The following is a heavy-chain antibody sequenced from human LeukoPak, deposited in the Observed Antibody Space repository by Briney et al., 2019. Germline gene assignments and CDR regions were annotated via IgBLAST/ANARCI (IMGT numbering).Heavy chain of an antibody. D-gene: IGHD2-2*01. V-gene: IGHV4-31*03. CDR2: IYYSGSS. CDR3: ARENCSSTSCYGSRYYGMDV. Sequence: SETLSLTCTVSGGSISSGGYYWSWIRQHPGKGLEWIGYIYYSGSSYYNPSLKSRVTMSVDTSKNQFSLKLSSVTAADTAVYYCARENCSSTSCYGSRYYGMDVWGQGTTVTVSS. J-gene: IGHJ6*02. CDR1: GGSISSGGYY.